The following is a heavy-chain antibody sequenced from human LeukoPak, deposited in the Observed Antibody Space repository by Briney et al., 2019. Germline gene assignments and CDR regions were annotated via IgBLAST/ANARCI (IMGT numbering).Heavy chain of an antibody. V-gene: IGHV4-59*01. CDR1: GGSFSTYY. Sequence: SETLSLTCTVTGGSFSTYYWSWIRQPPGKGLEWIGHFYYSGSTNYNPSLKSRVTISVDTSRNQFSLKLTSVTAADTAVYFCARGQGGNYYLNYFDYWGQGALVTVSS. CDR2: FYYSGST. D-gene: IGHD1-26*01. CDR3: ARGQGGNYYLNYFDY. J-gene: IGHJ4*02.